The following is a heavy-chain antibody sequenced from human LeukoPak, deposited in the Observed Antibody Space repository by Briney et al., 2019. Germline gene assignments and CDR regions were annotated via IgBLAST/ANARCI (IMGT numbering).Heavy chain of an antibody. J-gene: IGHJ6*03. Sequence: ASVKVSCKASGYTFTSYDINWVRQATGQGLEWMGWMNPNSGNTGYAQKFQGRVTITRNTSISTAYMELSSLRSEDTAVYYCVRGVIVARNYYYYMDVWGKGTTVTVSS. CDR3: VRGVIVARNYYYYMDV. CDR2: MNPNSGNT. CDR1: GYTFTSYD. D-gene: IGHD5-12*01. V-gene: IGHV1-8*03.